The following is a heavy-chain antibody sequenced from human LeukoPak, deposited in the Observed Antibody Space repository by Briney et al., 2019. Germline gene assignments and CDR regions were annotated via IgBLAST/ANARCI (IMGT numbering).Heavy chain of an antibody. CDR3: ARRRTEQWLVGSSAFDI. Sequence: GGSLRLSCAASGFTFSSYSMNWVRQAPGKGLEWVSYISSSSTIYYAGSVKGRFTISRDNAKNSLYLQMNSLRDEDTAVYYCARRRTEQWLVGSSAFDIWGQGTMVTVSS. D-gene: IGHD6-19*01. J-gene: IGHJ3*02. CDR1: GFTFSSYS. V-gene: IGHV3-48*02. CDR2: ISSSSTI.